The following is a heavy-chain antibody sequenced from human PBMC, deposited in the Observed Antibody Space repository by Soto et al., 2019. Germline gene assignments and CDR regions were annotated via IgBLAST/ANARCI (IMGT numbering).Heavy chain of an antibody. D-gene: IGHD1-26*01. Sequence: PGGSLRLCCAASGVTFSSYWMSWVRQAPGKGLEWVANIKQDGSEVYYVDSVKGRFTISRDNAKNSLYLQMNSLRADDTAVYYCGVGATTRIYWGQGTLVTVSS. CDR3: GVGATTRIY. V-gene: IGHV3-7*05. CDR1: GVTFSSYW. J-gene: IGHJ4*02. CDR2: IKQDGSEV.